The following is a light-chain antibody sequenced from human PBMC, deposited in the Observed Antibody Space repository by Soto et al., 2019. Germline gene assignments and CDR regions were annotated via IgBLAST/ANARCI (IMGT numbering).Light chain of an antibody. CDR1: QSVSSSY. J-gene: IGKJ1*01. Sequence: EIVLTQSPGTLSLSPEERATLSCRASQSVSSSYLAWYQQKPGQAPRLLIYGASTRATGIQDRLSGSGSGTDFTLTISRLEPEDFAVYYCQQYGSSPWTFGQGTKVEIK. CDR2: GAS. CDR3: QQYGSSPWT. V-gene: IGKV3-20*01.